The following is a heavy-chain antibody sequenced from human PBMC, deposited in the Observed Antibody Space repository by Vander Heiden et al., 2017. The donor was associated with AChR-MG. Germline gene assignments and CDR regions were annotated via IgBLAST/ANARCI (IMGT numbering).Heavy chain of an antibody. CDR3: AKRPLGAAFDI. V-gene: IGHV3-23*01. J-gene: IGHJ3*02. D-gene: IGHD7-27*01. CDR2: ISGSGATT. Sequence: EVQLLESGGDLIQPGESLRHSCVASGFTLSSSGLTWPRQAPGKGLEWVSSISGSGATTYYADSVKGRFTISRDNSKNTLYLQMNSLRVEDTAVYFCAKRPLGAAFDIWGQGTMVTVSS. CDR1: GFTLSSSG.